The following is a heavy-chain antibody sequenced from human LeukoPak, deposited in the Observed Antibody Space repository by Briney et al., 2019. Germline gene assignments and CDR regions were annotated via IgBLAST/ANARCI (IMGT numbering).Heavy chain of an antibody. Sequence: GGSLRLSCTASGFTFSSYAMTWVRQAPGQGLEWVSSISSSSSYIYYADSVKGRFTISRDNAKNSLYLQMNSLRAEDTAVYYCASSRGSYDPRPDYWGQGTLVTVSS. CDR1: GFTFSSYA. V-gene: IGHV3-21*01. J-gene: IGHJ4*02. CDR2: ISSSSSYI. D-gene: IGHD1-26*01. CDR3: ASSRGSYDPRPDY.